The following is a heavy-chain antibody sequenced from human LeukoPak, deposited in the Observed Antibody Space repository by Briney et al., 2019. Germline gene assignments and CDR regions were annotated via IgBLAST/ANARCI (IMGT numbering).Heavy chain of an antibody. D-gene: IGHD2-15*01. J-gene: IGHJ2*01. CDR2: ISSSSSYI. Sequence: TGGSLRLSCAASGFTFSSYSMNWVRQAPGKGLEWVSSISSSSSYIYYADSVKGRFTISRDNAKNSLYLQMNSLRAEDTAVYYCARDLVVVAAFDIWGRGTLVSVSS. CDR3: ARDLVVVAAFDI. V-gene: IGHV3-21*01. CDR1: GFTFSSYS.